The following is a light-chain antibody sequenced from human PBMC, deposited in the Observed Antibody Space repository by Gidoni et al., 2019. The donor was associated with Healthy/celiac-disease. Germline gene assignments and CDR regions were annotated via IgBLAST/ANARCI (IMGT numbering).Light chain of an antibody. CDR3: MQALQTPIT. V-gene: IGKV2-28*01. CDR1: PSLLHSNGYNY. Sequence: VMTQPPLSLPVTPGEPASISCRSSPSLLHSNGYNYLDWYLQKPGQSPQLLIYLGSNRASGVPDRFSGSGSGTDFTLKISRVEAEDVGVYYCMQALQTPITFGQGTRLEIK. J-gene: IGKJ5*01. CDR2: LGS.